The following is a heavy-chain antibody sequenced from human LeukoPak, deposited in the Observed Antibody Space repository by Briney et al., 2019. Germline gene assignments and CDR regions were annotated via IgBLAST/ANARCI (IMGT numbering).Heavy chain of an antibody. V-gene: IGHV1-2*02. D-gene: IGHD3-3*01. CDR3: ARSITIFGVVTSYYYYYGMDV. J-gene: IGHJ6*02. CDR1: GYTFTGYY. CDR2: INPNSGGT. Sequence: ASVKVSCKASGYTFTGYYMHWVRQAPGQGLEWMGWINPNSGGTNYAQKFQGRVTMTGDTSISTAYMELSRLRSDDTAVYYCARSITIFGVVTSYYYYYGMDVWGQGTTVTVSS.